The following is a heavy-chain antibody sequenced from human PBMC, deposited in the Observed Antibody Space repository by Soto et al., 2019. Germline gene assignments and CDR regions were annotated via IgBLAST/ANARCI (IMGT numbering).Heavy chain of an antibody. CDR2: IDPSDSYT. D-gene: IGHD6-6*01. CDR3: ARHEGLYSSSGSYYGMDV. CDR1: GYSFTSYW. J-gene: IGHJ6*02. Sequence: GESLKISCKGSGYSFTSYWISWVRQMPGKGLEWMGRIDPSDSYTNYSPSFQGHVTISADKSISTAYLQWSSLKASDTAMYYCARHEGLYSSSGSYYGMDVWGQGTTVTVSS. V-gene: IGHV5-10-1*01.